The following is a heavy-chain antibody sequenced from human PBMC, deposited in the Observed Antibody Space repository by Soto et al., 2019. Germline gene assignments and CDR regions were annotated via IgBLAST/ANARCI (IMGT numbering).Heavy chain of an antibody. CDR1: GFTFSSYA. Sequence: QVQLVESGGGVVQPGRSLRLSCAASGFTFSSYAMHWVRQAPGKGLEWVAVISYDGSNKYYADSVKGRFTISRDNSKNTLYLQMNSLRAEDTAVYYCAGGNIRGDCYWGQGTLVTVSS. CDR2: ISYDGSNK. D-gene: IGHD3-10*01. CDR3: AGGNIRGDCY. J-gene: IGHJ4*02. V-gene: IGHV3-30-3*01.